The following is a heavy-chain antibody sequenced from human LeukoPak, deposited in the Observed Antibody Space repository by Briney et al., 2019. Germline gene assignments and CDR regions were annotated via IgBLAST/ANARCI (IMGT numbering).Heavy chain of an antibody. CDR1: GGSITSSSYY. D-gene: IGHD4-17*01. J-gene: IGHJ2*01. Sequence: PSETLSLTCTVSGGSITSSSYYWGWIRQPPGNGLEWIGSIYYSGSTYYNPSLKSRVTISVDTSKNQFSLKLSSVTAADTAVYYCASTVSYGDYTQWYFDLWGRGTLVTVSS. CDR3: ASTVSYGDYTQWYFDL. V-gene: IGHV4-39*07. CDR2: IYYSGST.